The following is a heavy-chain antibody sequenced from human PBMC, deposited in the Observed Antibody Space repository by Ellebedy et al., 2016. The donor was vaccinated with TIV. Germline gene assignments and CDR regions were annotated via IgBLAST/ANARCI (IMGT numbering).Heavy chain of an antibody. J-gene: IGHJ4*02. D-gene: IGHD1-26*01. Sequence: PGGSLRLSCAASGFSFSSYGMHWVPQAPGMGLERVAVIWYDGFNKDYADSVKGRFTLSRDNSKNTLDLQMNILRAEDTTVYYCARDISGSYYADYWGQGTLVTVSS. CDR2: IWYDGFNK. CDR1: GFSFSSYG. V-gene: IGHV3-33*01. CDR3: ARDISGSYYADY.